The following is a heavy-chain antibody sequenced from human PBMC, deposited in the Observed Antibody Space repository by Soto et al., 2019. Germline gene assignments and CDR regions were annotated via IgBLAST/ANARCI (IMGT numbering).Heavy chain of an antibody. V-gene: IGHV3-66*01. CDR2: IYSGGST. D-gene: IGHD6-13*01. CDR1: GFTVSSNY. CDR3: AREMYSSSWYDF. J-gene: IGHJ5*01. Sequence: EVQLVESGGGLVQPGGSLRLSCAASGFTVSSNYMSWVRQAPGKGLEWVSVIYSGGSTYYADSVKGRFTISRDNSKNTLYLQVNSLRAEDTAVYYCAREMYSSSWYDFWGQGTLVTVSS.